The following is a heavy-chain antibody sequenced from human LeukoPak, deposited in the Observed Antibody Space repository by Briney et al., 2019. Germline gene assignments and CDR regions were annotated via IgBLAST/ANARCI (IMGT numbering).Heavy chain of an antibody. D-gene: IGHD6-19*01. CDR3: ARASSGSHGDY. CDR1: GFTFSTYW. Sequence: GGSLRLSCAASGFTFSTYWMHWVRQAPGKGLVWVSRINTDGTSTDYADSVKGRFTISRDNAKNTLSLQMNSLRAEDTAVYYCARASSGSHGDYWGPGTLVTVSS. J-gene: IGHJ4*02. V-gene: IGHV3-74*01. CDR2: INTDGTST.